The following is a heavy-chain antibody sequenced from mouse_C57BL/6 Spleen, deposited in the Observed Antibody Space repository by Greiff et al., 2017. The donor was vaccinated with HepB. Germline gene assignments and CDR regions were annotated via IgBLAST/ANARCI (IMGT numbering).Heavy chain of an antibody. CDR3: AGHYYGSSPGYWYFDV. CDR2: ISGGGGNT. Sequence: EVMLVESGGGLVKPGGSLKLSCAASGFTFSSYTMSWVRQTPEKRLEWVATISGGGGNTYYPDSVKGRFTISRDNAKNTLYLQVSSLRSEDTALYYCAGHYYGSSPGYWYFDVWGAGTTVTVSS. V-gene: IGHV5-9*01. J-gene: IGHJ1*01. D-gene: IGHD1-1*01. CDR1: GFTFSSYT.